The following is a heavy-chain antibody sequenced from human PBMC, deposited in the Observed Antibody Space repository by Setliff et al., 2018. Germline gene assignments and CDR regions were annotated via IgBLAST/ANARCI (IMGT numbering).Heavy chain of an antibody. CDR3: ARGRPPLVGDY. Sequence: ASETLSLTCSVSGGSISSSRYSWGWIRQTPGKGLEWIGSIYYGGSTYYNPSLESRVTISVDTSKNQVSLKLSSMTAADTAVYYCARGRPPLVGDYWGQGTLVTVSS. CDR1: GGSISSSRYS. J-gene: IGHJ4*02. CDR2: IYYGGST. D-gene: IGHD2-2*01. V-gene: IGHV4-39*07.